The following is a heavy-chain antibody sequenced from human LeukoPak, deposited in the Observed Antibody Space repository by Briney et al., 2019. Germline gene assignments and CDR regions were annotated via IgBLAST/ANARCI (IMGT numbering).Heavy chain of an antibody. CDR3: ARASGPDAFDI. Sequence: SVKVSCKASGGTFSSYAISWVRQAPGQGLEWMGRIIPILGIANYAQKFQGRATITADKSTSTAYMELSSLRSEDTAVYYCARASGPDAFDIWGQGTMVTVSS. CDR2: IIPILGIA. D-gene: IGHD1-26*01. CDR1: GGTFSSYA. V-gene: IGHV1-69*04. J-gene: IGHJ3*02.